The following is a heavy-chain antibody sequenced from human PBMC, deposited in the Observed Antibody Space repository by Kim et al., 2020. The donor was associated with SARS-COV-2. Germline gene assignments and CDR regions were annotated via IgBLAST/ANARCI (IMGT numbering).Heavy chain of an antibody. CDR2: ISAYNGNT. CDR3: ARDPSSYGSSGGHFDY. J-gene: IGHJ4*02. CDR1: GYIFTSYG. V-gene: IGHV1-18*01. D-gene: IGHD3-10*01. Sequence: ASVKVSCKASGYIFTSYGITWVRQAPGQGLEWMGWISAYNGNTKYAQILKGRVSMTADTSTSTVYMELRSLRSDDTAVYYCARDPSSYGSSGGHFDYWGQGTLVTVSS.